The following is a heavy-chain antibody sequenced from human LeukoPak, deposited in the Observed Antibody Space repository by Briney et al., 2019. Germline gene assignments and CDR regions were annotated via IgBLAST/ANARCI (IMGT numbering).Heavy chain of an antibody. V-gene: IGHV3-74*01. J-gene: IGHJ4*02. CDR2: VKYDGSTT. Sequence: PGGSLRLSCAASGFTFSAYWMHWVRQAPGKGLVWVSRVKYDGSTTTYADSVKGRFTISRDNAKNILCLQMNSLRVEDTAVYYCARDLDWLLFDYWGQGTLVTVSS. CDR1: GFTFSAYW. CDR3: ARDLDWLLFDY. D-gene: IGHD3-9*01.